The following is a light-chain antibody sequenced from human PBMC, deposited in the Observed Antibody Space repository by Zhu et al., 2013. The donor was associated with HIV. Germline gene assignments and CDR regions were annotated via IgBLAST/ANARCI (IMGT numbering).Light chain of an antibody. Sequence: IQMTQSPSSLSASVGDRVTITCRPSQNINTYLNWYQQKPGKAPNLLIYKASTLKGGVPSRFSGSGSGTEFTLAISSLQPDDFATYYCLQYDTYWTFGQGTKVEIK. J-gene: IGKJ1*01. CDR1: QNINTY. CDR2: KAS. CDR3: LQYDTYWT. V-gene: IGKV1-5*03.